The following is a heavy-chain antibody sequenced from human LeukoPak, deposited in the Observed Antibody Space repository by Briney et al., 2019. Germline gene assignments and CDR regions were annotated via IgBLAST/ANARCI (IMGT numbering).Heavy chain of an antibody. J-gene: IGHJ6*02. V-gene: IGHV3-30*18. CDR2: ISYDGSNK. Sequence: GGSLRLSCAASGFTFSSYGMHWVRQAPGKGLEWVAVISYDGSNKYYADSVKGRFTISRDNSKNTLYLQMNSLRAEDTAVHYCAKDQSGYSSGWYWVYYYYGMDVWGQGTTVTVSS. D-gene: IGHD6-19*01. CDR3: AKDQSGYSSGWYWVYYYYGMDV. CDR1: GFTFSSYG.